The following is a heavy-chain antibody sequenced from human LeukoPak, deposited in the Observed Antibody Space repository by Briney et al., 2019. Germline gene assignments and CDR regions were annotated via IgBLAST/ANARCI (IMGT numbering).Heavy chain of an antibody. V-gene: IGHV3-23*01. CDR2: ISGSGGST. Sequence: GGSLRLSWAASGFTFSSYGMSWVRQAPGKGLEWVSAISGSGGSTYYADSVKGRFTISRDNSKNTLYLQMNSLRAEDTAVYYCAKEEVMMHYDILTGYSPYNWFDPWGQGTLVTVSS. CDR3: AKEEVMMHYDILTGYSPYNWFDP. J-gene: IGHJ5*02. CDR1: GFTFSSYG. D-gene: IGHD3-9*01.